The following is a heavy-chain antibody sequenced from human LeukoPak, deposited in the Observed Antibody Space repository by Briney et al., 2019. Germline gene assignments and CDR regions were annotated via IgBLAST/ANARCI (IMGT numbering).Heavy chain of an antibody. V-gene: IGHV1-2*02. D-gene: IGHD2-8*02. J-gene: IGHJ4*02. CDR1: GYTFTDYY. CDR3: ARVSLGFRAPWYIYY. Sequence: ASVKVSCKAPGYTFTDYYAHCVRQAPGQGLEWMGSINPNSGATNYAREFQGRVTMTRDTSITTAYMELSRLTSDDTAVFYCARVSLGFRAPWYIYYWGQGTLVTVSS. CDR2: INPNSGAT.